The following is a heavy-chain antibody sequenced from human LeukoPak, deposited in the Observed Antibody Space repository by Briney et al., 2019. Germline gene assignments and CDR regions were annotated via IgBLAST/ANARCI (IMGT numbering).Heavy chain of an antibody. Sequence: GGSLRLSCAASGFTFSSYAMSWVRQAPGKGLEWVSTISTGSLYIYDADSVKGRFTISRDNAKNSLYLQMNSLRAEDTAVYYCARDHSWTTVVTPYYFDYWGQGTLVTVSS. CDR2: ISTGSLYI. D-gene: IGHD4-23*01. CDR3: ARDHSWTTVVTPYYFDY. CDR1: GFTFSSYA. V-gene: IGHV3-21*06. J-gene: IGHJ4*02.